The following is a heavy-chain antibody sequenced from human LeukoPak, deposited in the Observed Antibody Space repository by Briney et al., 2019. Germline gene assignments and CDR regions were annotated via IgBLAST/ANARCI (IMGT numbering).Heavy chain of an antibody. CDR1: GGSINSFY. D-gene: IGHD3-22*01. CDR2: IYYSGGT. CDR3: ARVSPFYDSGGYGMDV. Sequence: SETLSLTCTVSGGSINSFYWSWIRQPPGKGLEWIGYIYYSGGTNYNPSLKSRVTISLDTSQIQFSLRPNSVTAADTAVYYCARVSPFYDSGGYGMDVWGQGTTVTVSS. V-gene: IGHV4-59*08. J-gene: IGHJ6*02.